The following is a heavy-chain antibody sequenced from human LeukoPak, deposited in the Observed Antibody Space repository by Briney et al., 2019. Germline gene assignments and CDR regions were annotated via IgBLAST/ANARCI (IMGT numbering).Heavy chain of an antibody. CDR2: IKQDGGET. CDR3: AKDPGYSSGWLDYFDY. Sequence: PGGSLRLSCEGFGLTFSRDWMSWVRQAPGKGLEWVANIKQDGGETYYGDSVKGRFTISRDNSKNTLYLQMNSLRAEDTAVYYCAKDPGYSSGWLDYFDYWGQGTLVTVSS. CDR1: GLTFSRDW. J-gene: IGHJ4*02. D-gene: IGHD6-19*01. V-gene: IGHV3-7*01.